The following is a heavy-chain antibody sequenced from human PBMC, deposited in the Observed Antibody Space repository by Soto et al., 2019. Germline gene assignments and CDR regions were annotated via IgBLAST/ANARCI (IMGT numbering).Heavy chain of an antibody. CDR1: GYSISSGYY. V-gene: IGHV4-38-2*01. CDR2: IYHSGST. Sequence: PSETLSLTCAVSGYSISSGYYWGWIRQPPGKGLEWIGSIYHSGSTYYNPSLKSRVTISVDTSKNQFSLKLSSVTAADTAVYYCARGDGAGSYYKMYYFDYWGQGTPVTVSS. CDR3: ARGDGAGSYYKMYYFDY. D-gene: IGHD3-10*01. J-gene: IGHJ4*02.